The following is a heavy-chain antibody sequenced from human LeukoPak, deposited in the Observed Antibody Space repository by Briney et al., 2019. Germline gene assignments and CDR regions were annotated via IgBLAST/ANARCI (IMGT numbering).Heavy chain of an antibody. D-gene: IGHD2-15*01. CDR1: GGSISSYY. CDR3: GRDRGGWFDP. J-gene: IGHJ5*02. Sequence: SETLSLTCTVSGGSISSYYWSWIRQPPGKGLEWIGYIYYSGSTNYNPSLKSRVTISVDTSKNQFSLKLSSVTAADTAVYYCGRDRGGWFDPWGQGTLVTVSS. V-gene: IGHV4-59*01. CDR2: IYYSGST.